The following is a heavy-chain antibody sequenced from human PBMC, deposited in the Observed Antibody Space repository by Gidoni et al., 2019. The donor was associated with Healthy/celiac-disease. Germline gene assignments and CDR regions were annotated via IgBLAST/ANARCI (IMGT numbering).Heavy chain of an antibody. D-gene: IGHD3-10*01. CDR3: ARDGKELLLWFGEPGY. Sequence: EVQLVESGGGLVKPGGSLRLSCAASGFTFRSYSMNWVRQAPGKGLEWVSSIRSSSSYIYYADSVKGRFTISRDNAKNSLYLQMNSLRAEDTAVYYCARDGKELLLWFGEPGYWGQGTLVTVSS. CDR1: GFTFRSYS. J-gene: IGHJ4*02. V-gene: IGHV3-21*01. CDR2: IRSSSSYI.